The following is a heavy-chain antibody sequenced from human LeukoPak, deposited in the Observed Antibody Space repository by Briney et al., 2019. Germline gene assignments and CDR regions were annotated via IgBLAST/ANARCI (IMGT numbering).Heavy chain of an antibody. D-gene: IGHD6-19*01. CDR2: STVSGAWT. Sequence: GGSLRLSCAASGFTNSNSAMSWVRQAAGKGLEWVSVSTVSGAWTFYADSVKGRFTISRDNSKSTLYLQMNSLRAEDTAVYYCAKDKIAVAGTAFDYWGQGTLVTVSS. CDR3: AKDKIAVAGTAFDY. V-gene: IGHV3-23*01. J-gene: IGHJ4*02. CDR1: GFTNSNSA.